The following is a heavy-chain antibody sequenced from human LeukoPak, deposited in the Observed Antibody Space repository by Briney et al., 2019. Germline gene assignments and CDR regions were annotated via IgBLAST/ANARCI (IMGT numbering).Heavy chain of an antibody. V-gene: IGHV4-34*01. CDR2: INHSGST. CDR1: GGSFSGYY. J-gene: IGHJ4*02. Sequence: SETLSLTCAVYGGSFSGYYWSWIRQPPGKGLEWIGEINHSGSTNYNPSLKSRVTISVDTSKNQFSLKLSSVTAADTAVYYCARRSYGGKTDYWGQGTLVTVSS. D-gene: IGHD4-23*01. CDR3: ARRSYGGKTDY.